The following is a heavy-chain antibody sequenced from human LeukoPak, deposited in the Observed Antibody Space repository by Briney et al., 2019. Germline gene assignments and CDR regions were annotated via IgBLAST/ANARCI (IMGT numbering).Heavy chain of an antibody. CDR3: ARYTPSSSFDY. Sequence: PGRSLRLSCAASGFTFSTYAMHWVRQAPGKGLEWVSRINSDGSSTSYADSVKGRFTISRDNAKNTLYLQMNSLRAEDTAVYYCARYTPSSSFDYWGQGTLVTVSS. V-gene: IGHV3-74*01. D-gene: IGHD1-14*01. CDR2: INSDGSST. CDR1: GFTFSTYA. J-gene: IGHJ4*02.